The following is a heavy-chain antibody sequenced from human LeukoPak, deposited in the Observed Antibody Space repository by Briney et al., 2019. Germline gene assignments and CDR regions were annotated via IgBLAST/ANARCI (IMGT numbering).Heavy chain of an antibody. CDR3: ARVPTVPYFDY. D-gene: IGHD4-17*01. Sequence: ASVKVSCKASGYTFTNYYMHWVRQAPGQGLEWLGLITPSGGSTWYAQKFQGRVTMTRDTSISTAYMELSRLRSDDTAVYYCARVPTVPYFDYWGQGTLVTVSS. J-gene: IGHJ4*02. CDR2: ITPSGGST. V-gene: IGHV1-46*01. CDR1: GYTFTNYY.